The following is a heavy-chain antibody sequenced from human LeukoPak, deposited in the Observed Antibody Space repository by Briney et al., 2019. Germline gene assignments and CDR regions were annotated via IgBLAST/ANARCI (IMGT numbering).Heavy chain of an antibody. Sequence: ASVKVSCKASGYTFTGYYMHWVRQAPGQGLEWMGWINPNSGGTNYAQKFQGRVTMTRDTSISTAYMELSRLRSDDTAVYYCASGTPELYYYDSSGYYTYYFDYWGQGTLVTVSS. V-gene: IGHV1-2*02. CDR3: ASGTPELYYYDSSGYYTYYFDY. J-gene: IGHJ4*02. D-gene: IGHD3-22*01. CDR2: INPNSGGT. CDR1: GYTFTGYY.